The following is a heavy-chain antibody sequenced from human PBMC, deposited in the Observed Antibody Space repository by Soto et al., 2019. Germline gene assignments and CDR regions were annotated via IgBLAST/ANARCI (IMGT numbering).Heavy chain of an antibody. J-gene: IGHJ4*02. CDR3: ARRYSSGFDY. D-gene: IGHD6-25*01. V-gene: IGHV4-59*08. Sequence: QVQLQESGPGLVKPSETLSLTCTVSGGSISSYYWSWIRQPPGKGLEWIGYIYYSGSTNYNPSRNRRVTMSVDTPKNQFSLKLSSVTAADTAVYYCARRYSSGFDYWGQGTLVTVSS. CDR2: IYYSGST. CDR1: GGSISSYY.